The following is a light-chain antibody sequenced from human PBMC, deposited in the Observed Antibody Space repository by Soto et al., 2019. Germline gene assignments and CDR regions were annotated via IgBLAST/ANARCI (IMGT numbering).Light chain of an antibody. CDR2: ATS. CDR1: QSITNY. J-gene: IGKJ1*01. CDR3: HHYGSSLTWT. V-gene: IGKV3-20*01. Sequence: EIVLTQSPATLSLSPGERATLSCRASQSITNYVGWYQQKPGQAPRLLIYATSNRATGIPARFSGSGSGTEFTLTISRLEPEDFAVYYCHHYGSSLTWTFGQGTKVDI.